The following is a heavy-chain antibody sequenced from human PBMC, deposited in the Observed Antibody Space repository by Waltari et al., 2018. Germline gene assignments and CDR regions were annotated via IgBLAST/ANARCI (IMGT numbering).Heavy chain of an antibody. D-gene: IGHD2-2*01. CDR1: GGSISSYY. J-gene: IGHJ3*02. V-gene: IGHV4-59*01. Sequence: HVQLQESGPGLVKPSETLSLTCTVSGGSISSYYWSWIRQPPGKGLEWIGYIYYSGSTNYNPSLKSRVTISVDTSKNQFSLKLSSVTAADTAVYYCARGPRDCSSTSCPSGAFDIWGQGTMVTVSS. CDR2: IYYSGST. CDR3: ARGPRDCSSTSCPSGAFDI.